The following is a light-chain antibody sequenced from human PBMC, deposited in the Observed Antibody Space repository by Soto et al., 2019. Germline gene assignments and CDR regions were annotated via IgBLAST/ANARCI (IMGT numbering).Light chain of an antibody. CDR2: KAS. Sequence: DIQMTQSPSTLSASVGDRVTITCRASQSISSWLAWYPQKPGKAPKLLIYKASSLESGVPSRFSGSGAGTEFTLTISSLQPDDFATYDCQQYHSYSPRGLTCGGGTKVEIK. CDR3: QQYHSYSPRGLT. CDR1: QSISSW. J-gene: IGKJ4*02. V-gene: IGKV1-5*03.